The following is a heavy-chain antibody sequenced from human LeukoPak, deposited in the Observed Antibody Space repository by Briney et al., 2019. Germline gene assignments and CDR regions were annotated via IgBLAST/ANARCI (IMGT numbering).Heavy chain of an antibody. CDR3: ARHQVLLFYAILTGANWFDP. J-gene: IGHJ5*02. Sequence: SETLSLTCTVSGGSISSSSYYWGWIRQPPGKGLEWIGSIYYSGSTYYNPSLKSRVTISVEPSKNQFSLKLSSVTAADTAVYYCARHQVLLFYAILTGANWFDPWGQGTLVTVSS. CDR1: GGSISSSSYY. CDR2: IYYSGST. V-gene: IGHV4-39*01. D-gene: IGHD3-9*01.